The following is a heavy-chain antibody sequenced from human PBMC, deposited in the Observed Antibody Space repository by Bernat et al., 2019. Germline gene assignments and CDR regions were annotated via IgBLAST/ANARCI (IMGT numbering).Heavy chain of an antibody. D-gene: IGHD6-19*01. CDR1: GFTFSTYA. Sequence: QVQLVESGGGVVQPGRSLRLSCAASGFTFSTYAMHWVRQAPGKGLEWVAVISYDVNNKYYADSVKGRFTSSRDNSKNTLYLQMNSLRAEDTAVYYCAKDALAVPGTHQAGYYFDYWGQGTLATVSS. V-gene: IGHV3-30*18. CDR2: ISYDVNNK. J-gene: IGHJ4*02. CDR3: AKDALAVPGTHQAGYYFDY.